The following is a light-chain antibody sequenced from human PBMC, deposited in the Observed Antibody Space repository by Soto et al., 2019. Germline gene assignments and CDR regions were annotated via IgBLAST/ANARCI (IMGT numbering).Light chain of an antibody. CDR3: MQGTHWPIT. Sequence: DVVMTQSPLSLPVTLGQPASISCMSNQSLVHSDGIAYFSWFQQRPGRSPRRLIYKVSNRDSGVPARFSGSGSGTDFALKISRVEAEDVGVYYCMQGTHWPITFGQGTRLRL. CDR1: QSLVHSDGIAY. V-gene: IGKV2-30*02. CDR2: KVS. J-gene: IGKJ5*01.